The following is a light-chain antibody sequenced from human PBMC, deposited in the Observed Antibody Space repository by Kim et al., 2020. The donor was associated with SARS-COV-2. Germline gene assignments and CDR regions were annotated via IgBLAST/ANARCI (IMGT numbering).Light chain of an antibody. V-gene: IGLV2-23*01. CDR2: EGS. CDR1: SSDIGSYSL. J-gene: IGLJ2*01. Sequence: QSALTQPASVSGSPGQSITISCTGTSSDIGSYSLVSWYQQYPGEAPKLMIYEGSKRPSGVSPRFSGSKSANTASLTISGLQAEDEADYYCCSHAGGGTMLFGGGTQLTVL. CDR3: CSHAGGGTML.